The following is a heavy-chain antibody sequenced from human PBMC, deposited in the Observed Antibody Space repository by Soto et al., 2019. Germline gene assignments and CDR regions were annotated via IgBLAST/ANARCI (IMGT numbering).Heavy chain of an antibody. V-gene: IGHV3-7*01. CDR1: GFTFSNYW. J-gene: IGHJ4*02. CDR3: ASVAI. D-gene: IGHD5-12*01. Sequence: EVQLVESGGGLVQPGGSLRLSCAASGFTFSNYWMSWVRQAPGKGLEWVANIKQDGTEKIYVVSVRGRFTISRDNAKNSLDLQMNSLTAVYTAVYYCASVAIWGQGTLVTVSS. CDR2: IKQDGTEK.